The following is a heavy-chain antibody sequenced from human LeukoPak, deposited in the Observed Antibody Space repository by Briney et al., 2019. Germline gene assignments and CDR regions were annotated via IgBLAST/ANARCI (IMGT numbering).Heavy chain of an antibody. J-gene: IGHJ4*02. CDR3: ARAQLILYYYDSSGLVDY. CDR1: GFTFSNYG. V-gene: IGHV3-30*02. Sequence: GGSLRLSCAASGFTFSNYGMHWVRQAPGKGLEWVSFIRYDGTNTYYTESVKGRFTISRDNAKNSLYLQLNSLRAEDTAVYYCARAQLILYYYDSSGLVDYWGQGTLVTVSS. D-gene: IGHD3-22*01. CDR2: IRYDGTNT.